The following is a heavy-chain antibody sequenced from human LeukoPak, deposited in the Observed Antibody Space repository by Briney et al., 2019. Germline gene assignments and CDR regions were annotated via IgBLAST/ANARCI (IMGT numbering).Heavy chain of an antibody. V-gene: IGHV3-7*01. D-gene: IGHD1-26*01. CDR2: IRPDGNER. CDR3: AKAPEWELLGAFDI. Sequence: GGSLRLSCAASGFTFSDDWMSWVRQAPGKGLEWVANIRPDGNERNYVDSVKGRFTISRDNAKNSLYLQMNSLRAEDTAVYYCAKAPEWELLGAFDIWGQGTMVTVSS. J-gene: IGHJ3*02. CDR1: GFTFSDDW.